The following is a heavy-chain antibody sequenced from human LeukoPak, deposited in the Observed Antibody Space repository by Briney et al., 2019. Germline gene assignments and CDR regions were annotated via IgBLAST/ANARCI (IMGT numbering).Heavy chain of an antibody. CDR2: LRSSSSYI. Sequence: AGGSLRLSCAASGFTFSNYDMHWVRQPPGKGLEGVSALRSSSSYIYYADSIKGRFTISRDNAENSLYLHMNSLRAVDTAVYFCARGEEKATITALDSWGQGTLVTVSS. D-gene: IGHD5-24*01. CDR3: ARGEEKATITALDS. CDR1: GFTFSNYD. V-gene: IGHV3-21*01. J-gene: IGHJ4*02.